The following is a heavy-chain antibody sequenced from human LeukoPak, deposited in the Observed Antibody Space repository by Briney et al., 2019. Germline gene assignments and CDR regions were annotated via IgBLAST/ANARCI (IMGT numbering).Heavy chain of an antibody. D-gene: IGHD2-15*01. J-gene: IGHJ4*01. CDR3: ARELPFDY. CDR2: ISSDGSKT. V-gene: IGHV3-74*01. Sequence: GGSLRLSCVASGFTFSNNWMHWVRQAPGKGLVWVSRISSDGSKTNYADSVKGRFTISRDNAKNTLYLQMNSLRDEDTAVYYCARELPFDYXXXGTLVTVSS. CDR1: GFTFSNNW.